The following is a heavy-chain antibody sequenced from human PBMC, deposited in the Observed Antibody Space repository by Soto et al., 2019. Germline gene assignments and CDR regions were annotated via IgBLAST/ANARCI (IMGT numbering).Heavy chain of an antibody. D-gene: IGHD1-26*01. J-gene: IGHJ4*02. CDR1: GHTSRNNG. CDR2: INANTGAT. Sequence: QVRLVQSGAEVGQPGASVKVSCKASGHTSRNNGISWVRQAPGQGLEWMGFINANTGATNYARKFRGRITLTTDTSTRTVDMELRSLRSDDTAVYCCGRDEAQWAERILAYWGQGPLVTVSS. CDR3: GRDEAQWAERILAY. V-gene: IGHV1-18*01.